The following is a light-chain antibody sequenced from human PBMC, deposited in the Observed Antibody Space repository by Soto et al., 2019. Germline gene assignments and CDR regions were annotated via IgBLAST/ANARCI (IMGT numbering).Light chain of an antibody. V-gene: IGLV2-14*01. CDR1: SSDVGGYNY. CDR3: SSYTSSFEVV. CDR2: EVS. Sequence: QSALTQPASVSGSPGQSITISCTGTSSDVGGYNYVSWYQQHPGKAPKLMIYEVSNRPSGVSNRFSGSKSGNTASLTISGLQAEDEADYYCSSYTSSFEVVFGGGTKLTVL. J-gene: IGLJ2*01.